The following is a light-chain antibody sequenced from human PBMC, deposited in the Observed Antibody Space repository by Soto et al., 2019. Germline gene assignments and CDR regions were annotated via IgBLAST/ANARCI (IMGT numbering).Light chain of an antibody. CDR2: LNSDGSH. Sequence: QPVLTQSPSASASLGASVKLTCTLSSGRSSYAIAWHQQQPEKGPRYLMKLNSDGSHSKGDGIPDRFSGSTSGAERYLTISSLQSEDEADYYCQTWVTGIQVFGGGTKLTVL. V-gene: IGLV4-69*01. CDR3: QTWVTGIQV. J-gene: IGLJ2*01. CDR1: SGRSSYA.